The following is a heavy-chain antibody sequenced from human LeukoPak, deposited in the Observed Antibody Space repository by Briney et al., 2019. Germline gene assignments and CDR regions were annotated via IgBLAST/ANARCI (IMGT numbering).Heavy chain of an antibody. CDR2: IYYSGST. V-gene: IGHV4-59*01. Sequence: SETLSLTCTVSGGSISSYYWSWIRQPPGKGLEWIGYIYYSGSTNYNPSLKSRVTISVDTSKNQFPLKPSSVTAADTAVYYCARGVRDYDILTGYYRPYYYYYYMDVWGKGTTVTVSS. J-gene: IGHJ6*03. D-gene: IGHD3-9*01. CDR3: ARGVRDYDILTGYYRPYYYYYYMDV. CDR1: GGSISSYY.